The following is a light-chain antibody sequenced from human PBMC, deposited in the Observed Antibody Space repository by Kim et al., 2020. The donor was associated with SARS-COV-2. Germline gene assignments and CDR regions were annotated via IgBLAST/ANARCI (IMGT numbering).Light chain of an antibody. CDR2: DVS. CDR3: SSYTSSSTLLYV. J-gene: IGLJ1*01. Sequence: STTVSCTGTSSDVGGYNYVSWYQQHPGTAPKLMIYDVSNRPSGVSNRFSGSKSGNTASLTISGLQAEDEADYYCSSYTSSSTLLYVFGTGTKVTVL. V-gene: IGLV2-14*03. CDR1: SSDVGGYNY.